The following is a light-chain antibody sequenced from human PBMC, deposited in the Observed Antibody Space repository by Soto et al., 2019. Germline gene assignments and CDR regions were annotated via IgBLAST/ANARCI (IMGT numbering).Light chain of an antibody. CDR3: QQYNNWPPWT. J-gene: IGKJ1*01. CDR2: GAS. Sequence: EIVMTQSPSTMSVSPGERATLSGWASQSVSSNLAGYQHKPGQAHRLLLYGASIRATGIPTRFSGSGSGTEFTLTISSLLSEDYAVYYCQQYNNWPPWTFGQGTKVEIK. CDR1: QSVSSN. V-gene: IGKV3-15*01.